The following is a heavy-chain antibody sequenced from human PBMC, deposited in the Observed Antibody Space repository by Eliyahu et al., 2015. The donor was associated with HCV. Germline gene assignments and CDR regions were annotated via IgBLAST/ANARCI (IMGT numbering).Heavy chain of an antibody. D-gene: IGHD3-22*01. V-gene: IGHV4-39*01. Sequence: QLQLQESGPGLVKPSETLSLTCXXXXASISXRSHYWDWIRQPPGKGLEWIGSIYYSGTTYYNPSLKRRVTISVDTSKNQFSLRLSSVTAADTAVYYCATGVSYYYDSPLWGQGTMVTVSS. CDR3: ATGVSYYYDSPL. J-gene: IGHJ3*01. CDR2: IYYSGTT. CDR1: XASISXRSHY.